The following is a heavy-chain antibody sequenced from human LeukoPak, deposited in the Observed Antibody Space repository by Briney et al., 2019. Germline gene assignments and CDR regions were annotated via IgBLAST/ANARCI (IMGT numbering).Heavy chain of an antibody. CDR2: IGYDGSNK. D-gene: IGHD6-19*01. V-gene: IGHV3-30*02. CDR3: APRGIVVAGRIDY. J-gene: IGHJ4*02. CDR1: GFTFSNYG. Sequence: GGSLRLSCAASGFTFSNYGMHWVRQAPGKGLEWVAFIGYDGSNKYYADSVKGRFTISRDNSKNTLYLQMNSLRVEDTAVYYCAPRGIVVAGRIDYWGQGTLVTVSS.